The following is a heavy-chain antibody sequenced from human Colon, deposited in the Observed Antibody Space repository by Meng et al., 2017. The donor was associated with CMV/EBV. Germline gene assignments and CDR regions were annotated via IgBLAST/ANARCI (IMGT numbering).Heavy chain of an antibody. Sequence: SCVASGLTFNGHGIHWVRQAPGKGLEWVAFIGSDGSNERYADSVKGRSTISRDDSKNTLWLQMHSLRPEDTAVYFCAREGYSNFDHWGQGTLVTVSS. V-gene: IGHV3-30*02. D-gene: IGHD6-13*01. J-gene: IGHJ4*02. CDR1: GLTFNGHG. CDR2: IGSDGSNE. CDR3: AREGYSNFDH.